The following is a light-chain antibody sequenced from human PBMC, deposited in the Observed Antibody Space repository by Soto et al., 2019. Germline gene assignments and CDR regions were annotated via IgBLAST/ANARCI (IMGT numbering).Light chain of an antibody. CDR2: WAS. V-gene: IGKV4-1*01. CDR1: QSVLYTSNNKNY. CDR3: QQYYSTPQT. J-gene: IGKJ1*01. Sequence: DIVMTQSPDSLAVSLGERATIHCKSSQSVLYTSNNKNYLAWYQHKPGQPPKLLIYWASTRESGVPDRFSGSGSETDVTLTISSMQAEDVAVYYCQQYYSTPQTFGQGTKVEIK.